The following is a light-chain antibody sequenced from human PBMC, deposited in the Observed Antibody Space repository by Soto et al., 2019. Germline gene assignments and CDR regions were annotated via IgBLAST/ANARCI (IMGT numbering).Light chain of an antibody. J-gene: IGKJ1*01. CDR3: QHYNSYSEA. CDR1: QSISPW. V-gene: IGKV1-5*03. Sequence: IQMTQSPSTLSAFVGDRVTITCRASQSISPWLAWYQQKPGKVPKLLIHKTSSLESGVPSRFSGSGSGTEFALTISSLQPDDFATYYCQHYNSYSEAFGQGTKVDIK. CDR2: KTS.